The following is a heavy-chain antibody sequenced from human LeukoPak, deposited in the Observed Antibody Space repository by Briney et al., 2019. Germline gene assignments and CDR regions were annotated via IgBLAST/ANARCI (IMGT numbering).Heavy chain of an antibody. D-gene: IGHD4-17*01. CDR3: AKADHGDPPGAFDI. Sequence: GGSLRLSCAASGFTFSSYGMHWVRQAPGKGLEWVAVIWYDGSNKYYADSVKGRFTISRDNSKNTLYLQMNSLRAEDTAVYYCAKADHGDPPGAFDIWGQGTMVTVSS. CDR2: IWYDGSNK. J-gene: IGHJ3*02. V-gene: IGHV3-33*06. CDR1: GFTFSSYG.